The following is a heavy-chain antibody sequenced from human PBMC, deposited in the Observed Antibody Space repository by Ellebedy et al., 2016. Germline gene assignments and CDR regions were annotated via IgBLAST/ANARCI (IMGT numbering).Heavy chain of an antibody. J-gene: IGHJ4*02. D-gene: IGHD4-17*01. CDR1: GFTLSSYG. CDR2: ISYDGAYK. V-gene: IGHV3-30*18. Sequence: GESLKISCAASGFTLSSYGVHWVRQAPGKGLEWVAFISYDGAYKRYTDSVKGRFTISRDNSNNTLYLQMNSLRVEDTAFYYCAKGGRGAAYGIDYWGQGALVTVSS. CDR3: AKGGRGAAYGIDY.